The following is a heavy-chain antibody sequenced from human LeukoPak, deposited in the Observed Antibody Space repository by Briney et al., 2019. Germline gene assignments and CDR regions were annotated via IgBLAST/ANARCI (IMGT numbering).Heavy chain of an antibody. CDR2: INPNSGGT. Sequence: ASVKVSCKASRYTFTRYYMHWVRQAAGQGLEWMGWINPNSGGTNYAQKFQGRVTMTRDTSISTAYMELSRLRSDDTAVYYCARFLWRAGGFDYWGQGTLVTVPS. J-gene: IGHJ4*02. CDR3: ARFLWRAGGFDY. D-gene: IGHD1-14*01. CDR1: RYTFTRYY. V-gene: IGHV1-2*02.